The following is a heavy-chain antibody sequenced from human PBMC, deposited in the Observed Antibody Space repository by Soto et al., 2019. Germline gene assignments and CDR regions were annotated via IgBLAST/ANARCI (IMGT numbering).Heavy chain of an antibody. J-gene: IGHJ3*02. CDR1: GGSISSGGYY. V-gene: IGHV4-31*03. CDR2: IYYSGST. Sequence: SETLSLTCTVSGGSISSGGYYWSWIRQHPGKGLEWIGYIYYSGSTYYNPSLKSRVTISVDTSKNQFSLKLSSVTAADTAVYYCARVEDCGGDCPIEAFEIWGQGTMVTVSS. CDR3: ARVEDCGGDCPIEAFEI. D-gene: IGHD2-21*02.